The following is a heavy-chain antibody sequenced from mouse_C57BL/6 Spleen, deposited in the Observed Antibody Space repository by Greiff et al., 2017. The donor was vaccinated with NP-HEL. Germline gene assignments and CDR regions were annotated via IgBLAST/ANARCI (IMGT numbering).Heavy chain of an antibody. D-gene: IGHD1-1*02. CDR1: GYTFTSYW. J-gene: IGHJ2*01. CDR3: ARYGYFDY. Sequence: QLKQSGAELVMPGASVKLSCKASGYTFTSYWMHWVKQRPGQGLGWIGEIDPSDSYTNYNQKFKGKSTLTVDKSSSTAYMQLSSLTSEDSAVYYCARYGYFDYWGQGTTLTVSS. V-gene: IGHV1-69*01. CDR2: IDPSDSYT.